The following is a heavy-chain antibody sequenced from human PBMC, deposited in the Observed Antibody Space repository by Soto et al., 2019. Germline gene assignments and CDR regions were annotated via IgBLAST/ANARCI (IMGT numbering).Heavy chain of an antibody. V-gene: IGHV3-33*01. CDR2: IWYDGSNK. D-gene: IGHD1-26*01. CDR3: ARDPVVGATMDFDY. J-gene: IGHJ4*02. Sequence: GGSLRLSCAASGFTFSSYGMHWVRQAPGKGLEWVAVIWYDGSNKYYADSVKGRFTISRDNSKNTLYLQMNSLRAEDTAVYYCARDPVVGATMDFDYWGQGTLVTVSS. CDR1: GFTFSSYG.